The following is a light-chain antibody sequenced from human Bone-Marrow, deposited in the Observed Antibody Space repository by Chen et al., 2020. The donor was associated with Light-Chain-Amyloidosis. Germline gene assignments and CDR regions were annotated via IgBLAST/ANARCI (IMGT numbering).Light chain of an antibody. J-gene: IGLJ3*02. CDR1: NIGSTS. CDR2: DDS. V-gene: IGLV3-21*02. Sequence: SYVLTQPSSVSVAPGQTATIACGGNNIGSTSVHWYPQTPGQAPLLVVYDDSDRPPGIPVQFSGSNSGNTATLTISGVEAGDEADYYCQVWDRSSDRPVFGGGTKLTVL. CDR3: QVWDRSSDRPV.